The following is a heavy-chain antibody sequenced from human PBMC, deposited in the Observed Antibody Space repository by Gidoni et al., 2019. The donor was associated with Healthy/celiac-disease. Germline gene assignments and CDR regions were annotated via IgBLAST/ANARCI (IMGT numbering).Heavy chain of an antibody. CDR2: FDPEDGET. D-gene: IGHD5-12*01. CDR1: GYILTELS. Sequence: QVQLVPSGAEVKKPGASVKVSCTVSGYILTELSMHWVRQAPGKGLVWMGGFDPEDGETIYAQKFQGRVIMTEDTSTDTAYMELSSLRSEDTAVYYCATAPVEVPTFDYWGQGTLVTVSS. J-gene: IGHJ4*02. CDR3: ATAPVEVPTFDY. V-gene: IGHV1-24*01.